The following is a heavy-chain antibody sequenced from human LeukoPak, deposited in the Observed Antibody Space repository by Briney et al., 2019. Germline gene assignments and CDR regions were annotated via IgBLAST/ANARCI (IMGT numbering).Heavy chain of an antibody. CDR3: TTSSIAARRSHYHYYYMDV. CDR2: IYTSGST. CDR1: GGSISSYY. D-gene: IGHD6-6*01. Sequence: SETLSLTCTVSGGSISSYYWSWIPQPPGKGLEWIGYIYTSGSTNYNPSLKSRVTISVDTSKNQFSLKLSSVTAADTAVYYCTTSSIAARRSHYHYYYMDVWGKGTTVTVSS. V-gene: IGHV4-4*09. J-gene: IGHJ6*03.